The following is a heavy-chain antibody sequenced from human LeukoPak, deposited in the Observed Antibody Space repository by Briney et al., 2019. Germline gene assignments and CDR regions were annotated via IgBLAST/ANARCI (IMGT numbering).Heavy chain of an antibody. J-gene: IGHJ4*02. V-gene: IGHV3-74*03. CDR2: IYSDGTSR. CDR3: ARGRGVGELEVASFDS. CDR1: TFTFTGYW. Sequence: RTAGTLTLSCAGSTFTFTGYWMDWLPQAPGGELVWIARIYSDGTSRTHTYSVIGPFTISRDNAKNMLYLQMNSLRAVDTGVYYCARGRGVGELEVASFDSWGQGTLVTVSS. D-gene: IGHD5-12*01.